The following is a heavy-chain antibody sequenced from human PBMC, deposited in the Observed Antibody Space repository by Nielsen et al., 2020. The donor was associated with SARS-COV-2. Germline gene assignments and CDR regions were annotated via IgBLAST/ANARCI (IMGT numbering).Heavy chain of an antibody. CDR1: GFTFSSYA. V-gene: IGHV3-30-3*01. CDR2: ISYDGSNK. D-gene: IGHD2-15*01. J-gene: IGHJ5*02. CDR3: ARDHEPTVVVAFFWFDP. Sequence: GGSLRLSCAASGFTFSSYAMHWVRQAPGKGLEWVAVISYDGSNKYYADSVKGRFTISRDNSKNTLYLQMNSLRAEDTAVYYCARDHEPTVVVAFFWFDPWGQGTLVTVSS.